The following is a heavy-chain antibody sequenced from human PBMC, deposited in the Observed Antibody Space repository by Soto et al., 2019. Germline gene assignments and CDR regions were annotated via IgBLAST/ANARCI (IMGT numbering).Heavy chain of an antibody. D-gene: IGHD3-3*01. J-gene: IGHJ4*02. CDR2: ITNGGTTI. V-gene: IGHV3-48*02. Sequence: GGSLRLSCAASGFTFSSYSMNWVRQAPGKGLEWILYITNGGTTIYYADSVKGRFTISRDNAKNSLYLHMNSLRDDDTAVYYCATPVVRFLEWTTDYWGQGTLVTVSS. CDR1: GFTFSSYS. CDR3: ATPVVRFLEWTTDY.